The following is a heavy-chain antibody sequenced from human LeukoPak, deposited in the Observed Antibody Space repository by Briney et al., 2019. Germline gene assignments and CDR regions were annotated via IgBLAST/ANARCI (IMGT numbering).Heavy chain of an antibody. Sequence: GGFLRLSCAASGFIFDDYAMHWVRQAPGKGLEWVSGITWNSGSIGYADSVKGRFTISRDNAKNSLYLQMNSLRVEDTALFYCAKDVSDRYNSRGFDYWGQGTLVTVSS. CDR1: GFIFDDYA. J-gene: IGHJ4*02. V-gene: IGHV3-9*01. CDR2: ITWNSGSI. CDR3: AKDVSDRYNSRGFDY. D-gene: IGHD6-19*01.